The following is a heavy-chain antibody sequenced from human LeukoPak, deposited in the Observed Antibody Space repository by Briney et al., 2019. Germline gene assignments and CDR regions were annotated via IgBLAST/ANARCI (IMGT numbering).Heavy chain of an antibody. CDR2: ISAYNGNT. Sequence: GASVKVSCKASGYTFTSYGISWVRQAPGQGLEWMGWISAYNGNTNYAQKLQGRVTMTTDTSTSTAYMELRSLRSDDTAVYYCARESRRQYQLLQGGYYYYGMDVWGQGTTVTVSS. CDR1: GYTFTSYG. V-gene: IGHV1-18*01. D-gene: IGHD2-2*01. J-gene: IGHJ6*02. CDR3: ARESRRQYQLLQGGYYYYGMDV.